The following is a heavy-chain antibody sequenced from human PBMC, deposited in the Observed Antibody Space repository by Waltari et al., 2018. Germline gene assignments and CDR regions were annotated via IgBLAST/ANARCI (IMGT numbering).Heavy chain of an antibody. D-gene: IGHD1-26*01. Sequence: QVQLVESGGGVVQPGRSLRLSCAASGFTFSSYAMHWVRQAPGKGLEWVAVISYDGSNKYYADSVKGRFTISRDNSKNTLYLQMNSLRAEHTAVYYCASEWESDYWGQGTLVTVSS. V-gene: IGHV3-30-3*01. CDR2: ISYDGSNK. CDR1: GFTFSSYA. CDR3: ASEWESDY. J-gene: IGHJ4*02.